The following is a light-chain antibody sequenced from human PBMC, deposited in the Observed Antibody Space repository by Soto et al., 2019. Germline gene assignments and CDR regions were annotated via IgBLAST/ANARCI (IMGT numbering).Light chain of an antibody. V-gene: IGLV2-14*03. J-gene: IGLJ1*01. CDR1: SSDVGNYNY. Sequence: QSVLTRPASVSGSPGQSITISCTGTSSDVGNYNYVSWYQQHPGKAPKLMIFDVTNRPSGVSNRFSGSKSGNTASLTISGLQAEDEADYFCSSYSISTAYLFGTGTKVTVL. CDR2: DVT. CDR3: SSYSISTAYL.